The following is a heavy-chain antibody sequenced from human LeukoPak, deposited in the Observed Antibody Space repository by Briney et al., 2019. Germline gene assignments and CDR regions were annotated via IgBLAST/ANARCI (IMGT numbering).Heavy chain of an antibody. CDR3: LGSWA. D-gene: IGHD1-26*01. Sequence: GGSLRLSCAASGFTFSSHTMGWVRQAPGKGLEWVSSITSFDINTYYADSVRGRFTISRDNSQSILYLQMNSLRVEDTAVYYCLGSWAWGQGTLVTVSS. V-gene: IGHV3-23*01. CDR2: ITSFDINT. CDR1: GFTFSSHT. J-gene: IGHJ5*02.